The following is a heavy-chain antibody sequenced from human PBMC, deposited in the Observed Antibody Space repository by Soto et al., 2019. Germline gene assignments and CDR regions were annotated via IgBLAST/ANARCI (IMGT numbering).Heavy chain of an antibody. CDR1: GYSFTVYH. Sequence: DSVKVSCKASGYSFTVYHMHWVRQAPGQGLEWMGWINNDSGGTKYAQKFEGRVTMSRDTSINTAYMELNNLISDDTAVYYCARESWSGYYKYWYFDLCGRGTLVTVSS. J-gene: IGHJ2*01. CDR2: INNDSGGT. V-gene: IGHV1-2*02. CDR3: ARESWSGYYKYWYFDL. D-gene: IGHD3-3*01.